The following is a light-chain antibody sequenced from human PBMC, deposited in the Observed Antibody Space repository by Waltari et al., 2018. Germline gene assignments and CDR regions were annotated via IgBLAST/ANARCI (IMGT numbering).Light chain of an antibody. J-gene: IGKJ2*01. CDR2: WDS. Sequence: DIVMTQSPDSLAVSLGERATVNCKSSQNILYNSNNRNYLAWYQQKPGQPPKLLIYWDSTRESGVPDRFSGSGSGTDFTLTISSLQAEDVAVYFCQQYYSTPFTFGQGTKLEIK. V-gene: IGKV4-1*01. CDR1: QNILYNSNNRNY. CDR3: QQYYSTPFT.